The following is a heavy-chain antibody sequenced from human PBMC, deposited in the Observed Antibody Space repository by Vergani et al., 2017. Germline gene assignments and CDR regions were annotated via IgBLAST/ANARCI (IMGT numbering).Heavy chain of an antibody. CDR3: ARDRWRGRRVATRRQFGAFDI. J-gene: IGHJ3*02. V-gene: IGHV1-69*01. CDR2: IIPIFGTA. D-gene: IGHD5-12*01. CDR1: GYTFTSYY. Sequence: QVQLVQSGAEVKKPGASVKVSCKASGYTFTSYYMHWVRQAPGQGLEWMGGIIPIFGTANYAQKFQGRVTITADESTSTAYMELSSLRSADTAVYYCARDRWRGRRVATRRQFGAFDIWGQGTMVTVSS.